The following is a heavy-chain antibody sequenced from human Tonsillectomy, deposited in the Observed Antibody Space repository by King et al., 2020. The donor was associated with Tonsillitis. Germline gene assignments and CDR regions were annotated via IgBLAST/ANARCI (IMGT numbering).Heavy chain of an antibody. Sequence: VQLVESGGGLVKPGGSLRLSCAASGFTFSNTWMSWVRQAPGKGLEWVGRIKSKTDGGTTDYAAPVKGRFTNSRDDSKNTLYLLMNSLKTEDTAVYYCTTAPTTLHAFDIWGQGTMVTVSS. D-gene: IGHD4-17*01. CDR3: TTAPTTLHAFDI. J-gene: IGHJ3*02. CDR2: IKSKTDGGTT. V-gene: IGHV3-15*01. CDR1: GFTFSNTW.